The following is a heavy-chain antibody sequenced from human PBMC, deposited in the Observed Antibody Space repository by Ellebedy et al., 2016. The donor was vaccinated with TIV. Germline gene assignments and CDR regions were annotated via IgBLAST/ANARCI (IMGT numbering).Heavy chain of an antibody. J-gene: IGHJ3*02. D-gene: IGHD2-15*01. Sequence: SGPTLVKPTQTLTLTCTFSGLSLSSRGVGVGWIRQPPGKALEWLALIYWDDDKRYSPSLKSRLTITKDTSKNQVVLTMTNMDPVDTATYYCAQPTLGYCSGGSCYVGEAFDIWGQGTMVTVSS. CDR1: GLSLSSRGVG. CDR2: IYWDDDK. CDR3: AQPTLGYCSGGSCYVGEAFDI. V-gene: IGHV2-5*02.